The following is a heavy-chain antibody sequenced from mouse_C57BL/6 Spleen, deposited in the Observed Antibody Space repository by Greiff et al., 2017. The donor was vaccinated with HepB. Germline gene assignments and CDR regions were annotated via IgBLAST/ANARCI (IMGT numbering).Heavy chain of an antibody. V-gene: IGHV5-9-1*02. CDR2: ISSGGDYI. J-gene: IGHJ2*01. D-gene: IGHD2-5*01. CDR3: TRGDYSTPFDY. Sequence: DVMLVESGEGLVKPGGSLKLSCAASGFTFSSYAMSWVRQTPEKRLEWVAYISSGGDYIYYADTVKGRFTISRDNARNTLYLQMSSLKSEDTAMYYCTRGDYSTPFDYWGQGTTLTVSS. CDR1: GFTFSSYA.